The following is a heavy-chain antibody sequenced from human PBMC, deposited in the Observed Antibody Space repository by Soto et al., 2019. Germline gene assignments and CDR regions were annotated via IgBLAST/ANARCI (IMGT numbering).Heavy chain of an antibody. J-gene: IGHJ4*02. CDR2: ISAYNGNT. CDR3: ARDRYSNYADPIDY. CDR1: GYTFTSYG. V-gene: IGHV1-18*01. Sequence: GASVKVSCKASGYTFTSYGISWVRQAPGQGLEWMGWISAYNGNTNYAQKLQGRVTMTTDTSTSTAYMELRSLRSDDTAVYYCARDRYSNYADPIDYWGQGTLVTVSS. D-gene: IGHD4-4*01.